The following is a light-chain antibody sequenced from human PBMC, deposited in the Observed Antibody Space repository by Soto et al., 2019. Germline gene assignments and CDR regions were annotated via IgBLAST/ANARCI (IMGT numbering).Light chain of an antibody. Sequence: EIVLTQSPGTLSLSPGERATLSCRASQSVSSTYLAWYQHKPGQAPRLLIYGASNRATGIPARFSGSGSGTDFTLTISSLEPEDFAVYYCQQRSNWITFGQGTRLEIK. J-gene: IGKJ5*01. CDR3: QQRSNWIT. CDR1: QSVSSTY. V-gene: IGKV3D-20*02. CDR2: GAS.